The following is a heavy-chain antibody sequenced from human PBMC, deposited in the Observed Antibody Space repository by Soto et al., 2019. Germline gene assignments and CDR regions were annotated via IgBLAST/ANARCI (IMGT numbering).Heavy chain of an antibody. CDR2: ISGTGGST. J-gene: IGHJ4*02. V-gene: IGHV3-23*01. CDR3: AKNWDTTSSSSSH. CDR1: GLTFXTYA. Sequence: GGSLRLSCASSGLTFXTYAMSWVRQAPGKGLEWVSAISGTGGSTYYADSVKGRFTISRDNSKNTLYLQMNSLRAEDTAVYYCAKNWDTTSSSSSHWGQGTLVTVSS. D-gene: IGHD6-6*01.